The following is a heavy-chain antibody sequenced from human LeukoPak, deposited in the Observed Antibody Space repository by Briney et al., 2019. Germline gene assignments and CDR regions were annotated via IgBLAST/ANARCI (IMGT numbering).Heavy chain of an antibody. CDR1: GYTFTSYG. V-gene: IGHV1-18*01. CDR2: ISAYNGNT. J-gene: IGHJ6*02. Sequence: ASVKVSCKASGYTFTSYGISWVRQAPGQGLEWMGWISAYNGNTNYAQKLQGRVTMTTDTSTSTAYMELRSLRSDDTAVYYCAKISVDTAMVTCYYGMDVWGQGTTVTVSS. D-gene: IGHD5-18*01. CDR3: AKISVDTAMVTCYYGMDV.